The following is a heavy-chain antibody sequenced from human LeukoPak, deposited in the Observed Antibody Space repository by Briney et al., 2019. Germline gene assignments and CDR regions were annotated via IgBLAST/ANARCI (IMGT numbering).Heavy chain of an antibody. V-gene: IGHV1-46*01. J-gene: IGHJ4*02. CDR1: GYTFTSYY. CDR2: INPSGGST. D-gene: IGHD3-22*01. CDR3: ARDNGDYYDSSGYYYPFDY. Sequence: ASVKVSCKASGYTFTSYYMHWVRQAPRQGLEWMGIINPSGGSTSYAQKFQGRVTMTRDTSTSTVYMELSSLRSEDTAVYYCARDNGDYYDSSGYYYPFDYWGQGTLVTVSS.